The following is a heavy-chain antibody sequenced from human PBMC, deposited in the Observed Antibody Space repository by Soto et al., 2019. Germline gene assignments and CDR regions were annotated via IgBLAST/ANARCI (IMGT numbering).Heavy chain of an antibody. V-gene: IGHV4-59*01. CDR2: VYFSGNT. Sequence: PSETLSLTCTVSGGSLSSNYWTWIRRSPGKGLEWIGYVYFSGNTNYNPSLKSRVTISIDTSKNQFSLRLASVTAADTAFYYCGSVRPSGYVLSWGQGTLVTVSS. CDR3: GSVRPSGYVLS. D-gene: IGHD6-25*01. J-gene: IGHJ5*02. CDR1: GGSLSSNY.